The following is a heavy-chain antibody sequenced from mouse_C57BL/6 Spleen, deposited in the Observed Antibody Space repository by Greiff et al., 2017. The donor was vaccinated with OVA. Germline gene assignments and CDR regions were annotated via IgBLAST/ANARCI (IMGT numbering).Heavy chain of an antibody. D-gene: IGHD2-3*01. Sequence: EVMLVESEGGLVQPGSSMKLSCTASGFTFSDYYMAWVRQVPEKGLEWVANINYDGSSTYYLDSLKSRFIISRDNAKNILYLQMSSLKSEDTATYYCARARYDGYHWYFDVWGTGTTVTVSS. CDR2: INYDGSST. J-gene: IGHJ1*03. V-gene: IGHV5-16*01. CDR3: ARARYDGYHWYFDV. CDR1: GFTFSDYY.